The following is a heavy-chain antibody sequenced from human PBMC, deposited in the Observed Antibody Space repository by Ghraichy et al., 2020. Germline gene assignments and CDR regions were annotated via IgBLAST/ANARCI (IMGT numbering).Heavy chain of an antibody. V-gene: IGHV3-21*01. J-gene: IGHJ4*02. CDR3: ARDLSLAMPGGFDY. CDR2: ISSSSTYI. D-gene: IGHD2-2*01. Sequence: GGSLRLSCAASGFTFSRYSMNWFRQAPGKGLEWVSTISSSSTYIYYADSVKGRFTISRDNAKNSLYLQMNSLRADDTAVYYCARDLSLAMPGGFDYWGQGTLVTVSS. CDR1: GFTFSRYS.